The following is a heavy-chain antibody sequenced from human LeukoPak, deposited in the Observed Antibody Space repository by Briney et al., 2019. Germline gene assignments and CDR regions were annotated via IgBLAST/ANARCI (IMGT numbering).Heavy chain of an antibody. CDR3: ARDYGVWSGYYNWFDP. CDR1: GGSISSGSYY. J-gene: IGHJ5*02. V-gene: IGHV4-61*02. CDR2: IYTSGST. Sequence: SQTLSLTCTVSGGSISSGSYYWSWIRQPAGKGLEWIGRIYTSGSTNYNPSLKSRVTISVDTSKNQFSLKLGSVTAADTAVYYCARDYGVWSGYYNWFDPWGQGTLVTVSS. D-gene: IGHD3-3*01.